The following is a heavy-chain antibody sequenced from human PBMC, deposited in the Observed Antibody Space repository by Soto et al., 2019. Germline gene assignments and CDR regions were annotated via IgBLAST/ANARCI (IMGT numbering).Heavy chain of an antibody. J-gene: IGHJ4*02. CDR3: ARYDCCCCAY. D-gene: IGHD2-21*01. V-gene: IGHV1-3*05. CDR2: TNAGNGNT. CDR1: GYTFTSYA. Sequence: QVQLVQSGAEEKKPGASVKVSCKASGYTFTSYATHWVRQAPGQRHEWMGWTNAGNGNTKYSQKFQGRVTITRDTYGSTDYMDINSVRFEDTAVYSYARYDCCCCAYWGQGTLVTVSS.